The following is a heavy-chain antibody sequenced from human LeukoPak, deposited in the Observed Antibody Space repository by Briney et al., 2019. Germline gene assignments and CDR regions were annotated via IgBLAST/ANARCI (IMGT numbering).Heavy chain of an antibody. V-gene: IGHV3-23*01. CDR3: AKDQLATIRGSFDY. CDR2: ISGGGDFT. J-gene: IGHJ4*02. Sequence: GGSLRLSCAASGSTFTSYAMSWLRQPPSKGLEGVSAISGGGDFTYYADPVKGRFTISRDNSKNTWYLQMNSLRAEDTAVYYCAKDQLATIRGSFDYWGEGTLVTVSS. CDR1: GSTFTSYA. D-gene: IGHD5-24*01.